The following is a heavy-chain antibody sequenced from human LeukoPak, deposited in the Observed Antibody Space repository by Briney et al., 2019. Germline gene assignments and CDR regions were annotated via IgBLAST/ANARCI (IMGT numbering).Heavy chain of an antibody. CDR2: INHSGST. J-gene: IGHJ4*02. CDR1: GGSFSGYY. Sequence: SETLSLTCAVYGGSFSGYYWSWIRQPPGKGLEWIGEINHSGSTNYNPSLKSRVTMSVDTSKNQFSLKLSSVTAADTAVYYCARGLNYGAGGFDYWGQGTLVTVSS. CDR3: ARGLNYGAGGFDY. V-gene: IGHV4-34*01. D-gene: IGHD4-17*01.